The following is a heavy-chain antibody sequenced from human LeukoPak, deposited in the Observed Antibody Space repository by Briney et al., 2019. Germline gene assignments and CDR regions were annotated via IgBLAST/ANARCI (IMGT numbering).Heavy chain of an antibody. CDR1: GFSVSISY. V-gene: IGHV3-53*01. CDR2: FYSGGST. J-gene: IGHJ4*02. Sequence: GGSLRLSCAASGFSVSISYMGWVRQAPGKGLEWVSIFYSGGSTYYADSVKGRFTISRDTSKSTVYLQMNSLRAEDTAVYYCARAPLYYFDYWGQGTLVTVSS. CDR3: ARAPLYYFDY.